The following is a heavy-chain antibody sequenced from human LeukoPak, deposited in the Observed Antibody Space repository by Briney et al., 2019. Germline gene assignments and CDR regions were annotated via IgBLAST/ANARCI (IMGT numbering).Heavy chain of an antibody. CDR2: IKQDGSEK. CDR1: GFTFSSYW. J-gene: IGHJ6*02. V-gene: IGHV3-7*03. CDR3: AREYPHYGMDV. D-gene: IGHD2-2*02. Sequence: GGSLRLSCAASGFTFSSYWMSWVRQAPGKGLGWVASIKQDGSEKYYVDSVKGRFTISRDNAKNSLYLQMNSLRAEDTAVYYCAREYPHYGMDVWGQGTTVTVSS.